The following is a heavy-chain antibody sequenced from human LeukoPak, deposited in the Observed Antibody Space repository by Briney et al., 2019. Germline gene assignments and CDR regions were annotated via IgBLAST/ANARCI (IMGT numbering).Heavy chain of an antibody. J-gene: IGHJ3*02. V-gene: IGHV4-4*07. CDR1: AGSMNTYF. CDR2: ISGSGTP. CDR3: ARGRYCSADICSGGDAFDI. Sequence: NPSETLSLTCTVSAGSMNTYFWTWVRQPAGKGLEWIGRISGSGTPYYNPSLESRVAISLDTSNNKFFLKVTSVTAADTAVYYCARGRYCSADICSGGDAFDIWGQGTMVSVSS. D-gene: IGHD2-15*01.